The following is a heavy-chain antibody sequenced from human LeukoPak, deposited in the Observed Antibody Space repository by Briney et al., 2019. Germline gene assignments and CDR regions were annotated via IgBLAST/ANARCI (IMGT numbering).Heavy chain of an antibody. Sequence: GGSLRLSCAAAGITFDSYAMSWVRQAPGKGLEWMSVISGSGGRTSYADSVKGRFIISRNNSKNTLHLHMHSLRAEDTAVYYCVKEKLAYCGGDCFGEYFQDWGQGTLVTVSS. CDR3: VKEKLAYCGGDCFGEYFQD. J-gene: IGHJ1*01. CDR2: ISGSGGRT. V-gene: IGHV3-23*01. CDR1: GITFDSYA. D-gene: IGHD2-21*02.